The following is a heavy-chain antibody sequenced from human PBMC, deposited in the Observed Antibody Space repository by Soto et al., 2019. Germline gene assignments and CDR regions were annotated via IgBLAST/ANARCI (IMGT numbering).Heavy chain of an antibody. D-gene: IGHD3-10*01. Sequence: GSLRLSCAASGFNLRSDWMSWVRQAPGKGLEWLATIKTDASEKKYVDSVKGRFTVSRDNAKNSLYLQMDSLRAEDTAVYYCARASGYGSGSSVKHYLDCWGRGTLVTVPS. J-gene: IGHJ4*01. CDR3: ARASGYGSGSSVKHYLDC. CDR1: GFNLRSDW. V-gene: IGHV3-7*01. CDR2: IKTDASEK.